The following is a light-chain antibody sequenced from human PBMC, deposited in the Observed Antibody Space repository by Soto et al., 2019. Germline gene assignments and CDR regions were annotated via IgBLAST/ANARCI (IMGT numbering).Light chain of an antibody. V-gene: IGLV4-69*01. Sequence: QSVLTQSPSASASLGASVKLTCTLSSGHSNYAIAWHQQQPEKGLRYLMKVNSGGSHIKGDGIPDRFSGSSSGAERYLLISSLQSEDEADYYCQTWGTGSAIVVFGGGTQLTVL. J-gene: IGLJ7*01. CDR2: VNSGGSH. CDR1: SGHSNYA. CDR3: QTWGTGSAIVV.